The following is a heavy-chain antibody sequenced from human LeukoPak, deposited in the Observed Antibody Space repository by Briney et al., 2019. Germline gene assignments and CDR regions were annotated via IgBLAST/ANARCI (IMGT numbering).Heavy chain of an antibody. CDR1: GFLFSTNY. Sequence: GGSLSLFCAASGFLFSTNYMSWVRQAPGKGLEWVSVMYSGGAIHYADSVKGRFTISRDNSKNTLYLQMNSLRAEDTAMYFCARGHSSCNPDPFDYWGQGTLVIVSS. D-gene: IGHD6-19*01. V-gene: IGHV3-53*01. J-gene: IGHJ4*02. CDR2: MYSGGAI. CDR3: ARGHSSCNPDPFDY.